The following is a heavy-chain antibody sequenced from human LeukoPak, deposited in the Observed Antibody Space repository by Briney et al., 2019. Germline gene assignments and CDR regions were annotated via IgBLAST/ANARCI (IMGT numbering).Heavy chain of an antibody. J-gene: IGHJ3*02. CDR1: GGSISSYY. Sequence: SETLSLTCTVSGGSISSYYWSWIRQPPGKGLEWIGYIYYSGSTNYNPSLKSRVTISVDTSKNQFSLKLSSVTAADTAVYYCARDLRYDILTGPHAFDIWGQGTMVTVSS. V-gene: IGHV4-59*12. CDR3: ARDLRYDILTGPHAFDI. CDR2: IYYSGST. D-gene: IGHD3-9*01.